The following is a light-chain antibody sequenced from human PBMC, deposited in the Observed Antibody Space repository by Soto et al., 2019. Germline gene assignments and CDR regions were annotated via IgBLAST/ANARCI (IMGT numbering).Light chain of an antibody. CDR3: SSYTSRSTLYV. Sequence: QSVLTQPASVSGSPGQSITISCTGTSSDAGGYNYVSWYQQHPGKAPKLMIYDVSNRPSGVSNRFSGSKSGNTASLTISGLQVEDEADDYCSSYTSRSTLYVFGTGTKVTVL. CDR2: DVS. J-gene: IGLJ1*01. CDR1: SSDAGGYNY. V-gene: IGLV2-14*01.